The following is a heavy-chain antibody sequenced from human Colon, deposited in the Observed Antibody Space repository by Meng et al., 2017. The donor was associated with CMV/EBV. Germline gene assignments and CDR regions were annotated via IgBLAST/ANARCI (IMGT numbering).Heavy chain of an antibody. CDR3: ARGKRAQFLVGGWFDP. Sequence: ASVKVSCKASGYTFISYGFNWVRQAPGEGLEWMGWISTFNSNKYYAQKFQDRVTMTTDRSTNTAYMELSGLTSDDTAVYYCARGKRAQFLVGGWFDPWGQGTLVTVSS. J-gene: IGHJ5*02. V-gene: IGHV1-18*01. D-gene: IGHD3-10*01. CDR2: ISTFNSNK. CDR1: GYTFISYG.